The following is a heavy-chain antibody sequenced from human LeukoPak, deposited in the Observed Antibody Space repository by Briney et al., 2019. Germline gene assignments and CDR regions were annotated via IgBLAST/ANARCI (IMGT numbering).Heavy chain of an antibody. CDR2: IIPMFGTA. D-gene: IGHD3-22*01. CDR1: GGIFSSYV. J-gene: IGHJ4*02. CDR3: ASLNYYDTSGYFDY. V-gene: IGHV1-69*06. Sequence: ASVKVSCKASGGIFSSYVINWVRQAPGQGLEWMGGIIPMFGTANYAQKFQDRVTFTADKSTSTDYMELSSLRSEDTAVYYCASLNYYDTSGYFDYWGQGTLVTVSS.